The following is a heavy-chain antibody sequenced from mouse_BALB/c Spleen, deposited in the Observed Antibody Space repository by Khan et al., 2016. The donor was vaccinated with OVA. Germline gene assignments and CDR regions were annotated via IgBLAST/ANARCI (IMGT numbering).Heavy chain of an antibody. D-gene: IGHD1-1*01. Sequence: VQLQQSGPELVKPGASVKISCKASGYSFTGYFMNWVMQSHGKSLEWIGRINPHIGETFYNQKFKGKATLTVDESSSTAPMELRSLASEDSSVYYCASIYRSDFDYWGQGTTLTVSS. V-gene: IGHV1-20*02. CDR3: ASIYRSDFDY. CDR1: GYSFTGYF. J-gene: IGHJ2*01. CDR2: INPHIGET.